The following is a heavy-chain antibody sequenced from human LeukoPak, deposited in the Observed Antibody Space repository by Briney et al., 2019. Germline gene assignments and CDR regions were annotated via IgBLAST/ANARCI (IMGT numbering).Heavy chain of an antibody. CDR1: GFTFNDYY. CDR3: ARVQVVTNAFDI. CDR2: INIGGTNT. D-gene: IGHD2-21*02. J-gene: IGHJ3*02. Sequence: PGGSLRLSCAASGFTFNDYYMSWIRQAPGKGLEWLSYINIGGTNTHYADSVKGRFTISRDNAKKSLYLEMNNLRAEDTAVYYCARVQVVTNAFDIWGQGTMVTVSS. V-gene: IGHV3-11*04.